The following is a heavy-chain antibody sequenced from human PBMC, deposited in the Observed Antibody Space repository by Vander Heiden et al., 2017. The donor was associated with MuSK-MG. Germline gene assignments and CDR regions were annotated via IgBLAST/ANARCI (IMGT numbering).Heavy chain of an antibody. CDR1: GFAFRSDN. V-gene: IGHV3-48*01. J-gene: IGHJ4*02. CDR2: ISSSSDT. Sequence: EVQLVVSGGGLGQPGGSRRISCGGSGFAFRSDNMNWVRQAPGKGLEWVSYISSSSDTNDAGSVKGRFTISRDNAKNLLYLQMNSLRAEDTAVYYCARGGVYSGSDPLSIPFDNWGQGTLVTVSS. D-gene: IGHD5-12*01. CDR3: ARGGVYSGSDPLSIPFDN.